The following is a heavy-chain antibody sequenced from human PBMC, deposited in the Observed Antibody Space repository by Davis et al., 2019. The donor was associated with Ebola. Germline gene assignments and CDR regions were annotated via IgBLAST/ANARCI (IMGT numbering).Heavy chain of an antibody. Sequence: PSETLSLTCTVSGGSISSYYWSWIRQPAGKGLEWIGRIYTSGSTNYNPSLKSRVTMSVDTSKNQFSLKLSSVTAADTAVYYCARERLWFGESYGAFDIWGQGTMVTVSS. J-gene: IGHJ3*02. D-gene: IGHD3-10*01. CDR3: ARERLWFGESYGAFDI. CDR1: GGSISSYY. V-gene: IGHV4-4*07. CDR2: IYTSGST.